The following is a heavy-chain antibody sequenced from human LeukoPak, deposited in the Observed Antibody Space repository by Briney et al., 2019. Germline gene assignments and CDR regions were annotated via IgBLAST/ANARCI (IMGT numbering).Heavy chain of an antibody. CDR2: INHSGST. J-gene: IGHJ5*02. V-gene: IGHV4-34*01. D-gene: IGHD4-17*01. Sequence: SETLSLTCAVYGGSFSGYYWSWIRQPPGKGLEWIGEINHSGSTNYNPSLKSRVTISVDTSKNQFSLKLSSVTAADTAVHYCARGVLRGPSFDPWGQGTLVTVSS. CDR3: ARGVLRGPSFDP. CDR1: GGSFSGYY.